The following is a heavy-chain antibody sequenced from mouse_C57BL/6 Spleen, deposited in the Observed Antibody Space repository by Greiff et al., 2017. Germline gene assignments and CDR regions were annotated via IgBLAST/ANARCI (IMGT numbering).Heavy chain of an antibody. D-gene: IGHD4-1*01. CDR3: AKNWDDYYAMDY. V-gene: IGHV5-17*01. Sequence: VMLVESGGGLVKPGGSLKLSCAASGFTFSDYGMHWVRQAPEQGLEWVAYISSGSSTIYYADTVKGLFTISRDNAKNTLFLQMTSLGSEDTAMYYCAKNWDDYYAMDYWGQGTSVTVSS. CDR1: GFTFSDYG. J-gene: IGHJ4*01. CDR2: ISSGSSTI.